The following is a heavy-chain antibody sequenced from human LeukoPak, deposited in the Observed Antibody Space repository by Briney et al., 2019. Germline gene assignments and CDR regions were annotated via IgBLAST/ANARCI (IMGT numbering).Heavy chain of an antibody. Sequence: SVKVSCKASGGTFRTYAISWVRQAPGQGLEWMGRITPIFGSPEYSQKFQGRVTISADDSSTTVHMEVRSLTSEDTAVYYCARVLGGTRPYYALDVWGQGATVTVSS. CDR3: ARVLGGTRPYYALDV. CDR1: GGTFRTYA. D-gene: IGHD1-26*01. CDR2: ITPIFGSP. V-gene: IGHV1-69*15. J-gene: IGHJ6*02.